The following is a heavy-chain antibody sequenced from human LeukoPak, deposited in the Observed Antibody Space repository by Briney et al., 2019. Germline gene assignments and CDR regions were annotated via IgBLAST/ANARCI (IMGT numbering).Heavy chain of an antibody. V-gene: IGHV4-39*01. D-gene: IGHD1-26*01. Sequence: SETLSLTCIVSGGSISSSNHYWGWIRQPPGKGLGWIGSIYHTGSTYYNPSLKSRVTISVDTSKSQFSLKLSSVTAADTAMYYCARLSVGAADYWGQGTLVTVSS. CDR3: ARLSVGAADY. CDR2: IYHTGST. CDR1: GGSISSSNHY. J-gene: IGHJ4*02.